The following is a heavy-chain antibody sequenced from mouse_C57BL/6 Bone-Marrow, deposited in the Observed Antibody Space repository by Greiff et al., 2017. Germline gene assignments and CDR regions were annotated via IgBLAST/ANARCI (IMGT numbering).Heavy chain of an antibody. CDR2: ISSGGDYI. Sequence: EVKLVESEEGLVKPGGSLKLSCAASGFTFSSYAMSWVRQTPEKRLEWVAYISSGGDYIYYADTVKGRFTISRDNARNTLYLQMSSLKSEDTAMYYCTRDKGPAWFAYWGQGTLVTVSA. D-gene: IGHD1-3*01. J-gene: IGHJ3*01. V-gene: IGHV5-9-1*02. CDR1: GFTFSSYA. CDR3: TRDKGPAWFAY.